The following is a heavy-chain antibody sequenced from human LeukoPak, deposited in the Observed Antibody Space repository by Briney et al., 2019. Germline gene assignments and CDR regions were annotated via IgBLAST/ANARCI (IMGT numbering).Heavy chain of an antibody. V-gene: IGHV4-59*01. Sequence: SKTLSITCTVAGGSIRSSYWTWIGQPPLQQLHWIGYLYYIGSTNYNPSLKSRVTIFLDMSKNEISLDLSSLTAADTAVYYCARATNDGWSGHYTGGYYYMDVWGKGTTVTVSS. CDR1: GGSIRSSY. CDR2: LYYIGST. D-gene: IGHD3-3*01. CDR3: ARATNDGWSGHYTGGYYYMDV. J-gene: IGHJ6*03.